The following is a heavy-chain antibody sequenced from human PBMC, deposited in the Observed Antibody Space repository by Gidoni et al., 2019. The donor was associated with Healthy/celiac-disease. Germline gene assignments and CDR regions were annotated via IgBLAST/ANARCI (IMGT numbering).Heavy chain of an antibody. J-gene: IGHJ6*02. CDR3: ARGAFFGNPRPDYYYGMDV. V-gene: IGHV1-69*01. CDR2: IIPIFGTA. Sequence: QVQLVQSGAEVKKPGSSVKVSCKASGGTFSSYAISWVRQAPGQGLEWMGGIIPIFGTANYAQKFQGRVTITADESTSTAYMELSSLRSEDTAVYYCARGAFFGNPRPDYYYGMDVWGQGTTVTVSS. D-gene: IGHD1-1*01. CDR1: GGTFSSYA.